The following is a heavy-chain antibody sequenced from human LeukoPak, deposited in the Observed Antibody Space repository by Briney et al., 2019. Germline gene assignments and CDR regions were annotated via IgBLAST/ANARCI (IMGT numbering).Heavy chain of an antibody. CDR1: GGSISSYY. CDR3: ARDSITMVRGVIRGDNWFDP. CDR2: IYYSGST. Sequence: SETLSLTCTVSGGSISSYYWSWIRQPPGKGLEWIGYIYYSGSTNYNPSLKSRVTISVDTSKNQFSLKLSSVTAADTAVYYCARDSITMVRGVIRGDNWFDPWGQGTLVTVSS. D-gene: IGHD3-10*01. J-gene: IGHJ5*02. V-gene: IGHV4-59*01.